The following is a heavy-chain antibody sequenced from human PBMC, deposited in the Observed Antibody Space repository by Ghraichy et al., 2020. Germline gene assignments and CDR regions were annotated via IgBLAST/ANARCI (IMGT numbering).Heavy chain of an antibody. V-gene: IGHV4-59*01. CDR2: IYYSGST. CDR1: GGSISSYY. Sequence: SETLSLTCTVSGGSISSYYWSWIRQPPGKGLEWIGYIYYSGSTNYNPSLKSRVTISVDTSKNQFSLKLSSVTAADTAVYYCARGFRRAARLNFDYWGQGTLVTVSS. CDR3: ARGFRRAARLNFDY. J-gene: IGHJ4*02. D-gene: IGHD6-6*01.